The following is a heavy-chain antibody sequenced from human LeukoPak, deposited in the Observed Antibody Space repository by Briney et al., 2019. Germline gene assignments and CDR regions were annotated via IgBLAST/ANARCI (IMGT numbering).Heavy chain of an antibody. CDR1: GGSITSGAYY. CDR3: ARGYCSSTSCYNWFDP. Sequence: SETLSLTCTVSGGSITSGAYYWGWIRQPPGKGLEWIGIIYYSGTTYYNPSLQSRVTISVDTSKNQFSLKLSSVTAADTAVYYCARGYCSSTSCYNWFDPWGQGTLVTVSS. V-gene: IGHV4-39*07. CDR2: IYYSGTT. D-gene: IGHD2-2*01. J-gene: IGHJ5*02.